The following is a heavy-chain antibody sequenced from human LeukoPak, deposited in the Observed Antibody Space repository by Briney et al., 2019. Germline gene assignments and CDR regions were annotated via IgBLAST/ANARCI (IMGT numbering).Heavy chain of an antibody. D-gene: IGHD5-24*01. J-gene: IGHJ4*02. V-gene: IGHV3-30*02. CDR3: AKVEMATSPGGIDY. CDR1: GFTFSSYG. CDR2: IRYDGSNK. Sequence: GGSLRLSCAASGFTFSSYGMHWVRQAPGKGLEWVTFIRYDGSNKYYADSVKGRFTISRDNSKNTLYLQMNSLRVEDTAMYYCAKVEMATSPGGIDYWGQGTLVTAS.